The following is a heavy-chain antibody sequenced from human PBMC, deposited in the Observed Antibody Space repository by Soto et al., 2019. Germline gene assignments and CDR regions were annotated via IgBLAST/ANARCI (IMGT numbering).Heavy chain of an antibody. J-gene: IGHJ4*02. CDR3: AKGAGGEGATTLLDY. D-gene: IGHD1-26*01. V-gene: IGHV3-9*01. CDR1: GFTFDDYA. Sequence: EVQLVESGGGLVQPGRSLRLSCAASGFTFDDYAMHWVRQAPGKGLEWVSGISGNSGSIGYAYSVKGRFTISRDNAKNSLYLKMNSLRAEDTALYYCAKGAGGEGATTLLDYWGQGTLVTVSS. CDR2: ISGNSGSI.